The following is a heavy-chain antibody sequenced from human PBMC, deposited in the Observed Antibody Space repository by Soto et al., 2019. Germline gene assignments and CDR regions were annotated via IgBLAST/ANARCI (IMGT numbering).Heavy chain of an antibody. D-gene: IGHD5-12*01. J-gene: IGHJ4*02. CDR2: ASYDGSYK. CDR3: AKERSVVATTPDFDY. Sequence: QVQLVESGGGVVQPGRSLRLSCAASGFTFSSFGMHWVRQAPGKGLEWVAVASYDGSYKYYADSVKGRFTISRDNSKHTLYLQMNSLRAEDTAVYYCAKERSVVATTPDFDYWGQGTLVTVSS. CDR1: GFTFSSFG. V-gene: IGHV3-30*18.